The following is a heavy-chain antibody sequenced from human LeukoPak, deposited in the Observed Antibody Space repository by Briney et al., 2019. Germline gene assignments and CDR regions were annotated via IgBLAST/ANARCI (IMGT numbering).Heavy chain of an antibody. CDR3: ATDTDGIAVAGSFFWG. J-gene: IGHJ4*03. V-gene: IGHV3-21*01. Sequence: GGSLRLFCGAWGLPQYRYSELGLRQAPGKGVEGVSYICSSSSYKYYADSVKGRFTIYRDNTKNSLYLQMNSLRAEDTAVYSCATDTDGIAVAGSFFWGWGTGALVT. CDR1: GLPQYRY. CDR2: ICSSSSYK. D-gene: IGHD6-19*01.